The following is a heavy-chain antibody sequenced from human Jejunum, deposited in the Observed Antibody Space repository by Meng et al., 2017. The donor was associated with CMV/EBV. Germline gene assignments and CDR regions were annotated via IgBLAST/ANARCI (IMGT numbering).Heavy chain of an antibody. J-gene: IGHJ3*02. Sequence: WVRQTPGRGREWLSTMYSGDLSYYADSVRGRFTISTDNLKNIVYLQMNTLSAEDTAVYYCASRSKYDSSVYYYMAYDIWGQGTKVTVSS. CDR3: ASRSKYDSSVYYYMAYDI. D-gene: IGHD3-22*01. V-gene: IGHV3-53*01. CDR2: MYSGDLS.